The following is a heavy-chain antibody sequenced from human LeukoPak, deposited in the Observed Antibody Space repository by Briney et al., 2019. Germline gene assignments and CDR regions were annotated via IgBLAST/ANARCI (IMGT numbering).Heavy chain of an antibody. D-gene: IGHD4-11*01. Sequence: ASVKVSCKTSGYTFTTYYMHWVRQAPGQGLEWMGIINPTGGSTSNAQKFQGRVSMTRDTSTSTVYMELSSLRSDDTAVFYCARVGGHDYSHHPTDYWGQGTLVTVSS. J-gene: IGHJ4*02. CDR3: ARVGGHDYSHHPTDY. V-gene: IGHV1-46*01. CDR1: GYTFTTYY. CDR2: INPTGGST.